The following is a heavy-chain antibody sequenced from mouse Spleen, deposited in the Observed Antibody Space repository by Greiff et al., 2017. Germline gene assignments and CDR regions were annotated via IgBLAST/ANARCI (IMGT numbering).Heavy chain of an antibody. CDR2: IRNKANNHAT. D-gene: IGHD4-1*01. CDR1: GFTFSDAW. CDR3: ARRNLGVDY. Sequence: EVKVEESGGGLVQPGGSMKLSCAASGFTFSDAWMDWFRQSPETGLEWVAEIRNKANNHATYYTESVKGRFTMSRDDSRSSVSLQMNNLRAEDTGIYYCARRNLGVDYWGQGTTLTVSS. J-gene: IGHJ2*01. V-gene: IGHV6-6*01.